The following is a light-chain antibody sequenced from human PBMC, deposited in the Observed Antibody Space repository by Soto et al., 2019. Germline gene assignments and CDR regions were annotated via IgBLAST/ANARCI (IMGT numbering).Light chain of an antibody. V-gene: IGKV3-20*01. Sequence: EIVLTQSPGTLSLSPGERATLSCRASQSVNSNYLAWYQQKPGQAPRLLIYAASSRATDIPQRFSGSGSGTDFTLTISRLEPEDFAVYYCQQYGSSPAFGQGTKLEIK. CDR2: AAS. CDR3: QQYGSSPA. CDR1: QSVNSNY. J-gene: IGKJ2*01.